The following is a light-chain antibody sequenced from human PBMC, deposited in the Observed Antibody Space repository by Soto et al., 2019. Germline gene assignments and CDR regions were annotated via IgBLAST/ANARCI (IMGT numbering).Light chain of an antibody. Sequence: DIVMTQSPDSLAVFLGERATINCKSSQSVLYSSNNKNYLAWYQQKPGQPPKLLIYWASTRESGVPDRFSGSGSGTDFTLTIRSLQAEDVAVYYCQQYYRPWTFGQGTKVEIK. CDR1: QSVLYSSNNKNY. J-gene: IGKJ1*01. CDR3: QQYYRPWT. V-gene: IGKV4-1*01. CDR2: WAS.